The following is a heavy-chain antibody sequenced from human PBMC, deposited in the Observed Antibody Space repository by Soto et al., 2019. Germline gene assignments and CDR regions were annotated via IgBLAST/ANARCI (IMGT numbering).Heavy chain of an antibody. V-gene: IGHV4-34*01. D-gene: IGHD3-9*01. J-gene: IGHJ6*02. Sequence: SETLSLTCAVYGGSFSGYYWSWVRQPPGKGLEWMGEINHSGSTNYNPSLKSRVTISVDTFKNQFSLKLSSVTAADTAVYYCARTPYYDILTGYYYYYYYGMDVWGQGTTVTVSS. CDR3: ARTPYYDILTGYYYYYYYGMDV. CDR2: INHSGST. CDR1: GGSFSGYY.